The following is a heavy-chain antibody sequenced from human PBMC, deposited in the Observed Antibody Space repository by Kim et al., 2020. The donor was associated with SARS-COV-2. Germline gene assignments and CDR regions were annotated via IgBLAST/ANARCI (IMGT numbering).Heavy chain of an antibody. CDR2: IYYSGST. J-gene: IGHJ3*02. D-gene: IGHD3-22*01. CDR3: ARVRTRITMIVVVNDAFDI. Sequence: SETLSLTCTVSGGSISSGDYYWSWIRQPPGKGLEWFGYIYYSGSTYYNPSLKSRVTISVDTSKNQFSLKRSSVTAADTAVYYCARVRTRITMIVVVNDAFDIWGKGTMVTVSS. V-gene: IGHV4-30-4*01. CDR1: GGSISSGDYY.